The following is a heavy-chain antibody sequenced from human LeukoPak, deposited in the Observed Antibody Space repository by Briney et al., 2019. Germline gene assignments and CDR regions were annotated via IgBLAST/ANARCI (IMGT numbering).Heavy chain of an antibody. CDR2: VSYDGSNK. Sequence: GRSLRLSCAASGFTFSSFDMHWVRQAPGKGLEWVTLVSYDGSNKYYADSVKGRFTISRDNSKNTLYLQMNSLRAEDTAVYYCAKGWSQSYSSRYFDYWGQGTLVTVSS. CDR3: AKGWSQSYSSRYFDY. D-gene: IGHD6-13*01. V-gene: IGHV3-33*06. J-gene: IGHJ4*02. CDR1: GFTFSSFD.